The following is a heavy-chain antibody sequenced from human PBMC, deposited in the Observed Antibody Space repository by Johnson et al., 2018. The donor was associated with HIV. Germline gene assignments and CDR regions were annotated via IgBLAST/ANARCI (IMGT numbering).Heavy chain of an antibody. CDR2: ISSSGSTI. Sequence: QVLLVESGGGLVKPGGSLRLSCAASGFTFSDYYMSWIRQAPGTGLEWVSYISSSGSTIYYADSVKGRFTIYRDNAKNSLYLQMNSLRAEDTAVYYCAISPEYGSSWFGAFDIWCQGTMVTVSS. CDR3: AISPEYGSSWFGAFDI. CDR1: GFTFSDYY. V-gene: IGHV3-11*04. J-gene: IGHJ3*02. D-gene: IGHD6-13*01.